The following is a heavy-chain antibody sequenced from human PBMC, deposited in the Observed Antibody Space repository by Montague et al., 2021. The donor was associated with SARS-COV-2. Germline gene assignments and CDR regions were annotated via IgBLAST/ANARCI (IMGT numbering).Heavy chain of an antibody. CDR1: GGSFSGYY. Sequence: SETLSLTCAVYGGSFSGYYWSWIRQPPGKGLEWIGEINHSGSTNYNPSLKSRVTISVDTSKNQFSLKLSSVTAADTAVYYCASVSDSGYAFDYWGQGILVTVSS. V-gene: IGHV4-34*01. D-gene: IGHD2-2*01. CDR2: INHSGST. CDR3: ASVSDSGYAFDY. J-gene: IGHJ4*02.